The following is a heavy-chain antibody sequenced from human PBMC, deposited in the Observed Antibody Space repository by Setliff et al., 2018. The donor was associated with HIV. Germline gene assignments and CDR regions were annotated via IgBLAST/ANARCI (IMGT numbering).Heavy chain of an antibody. CDR2: IYHRGST. CDR1: GASITTDTYY. CDR3: ARSFGNGNSRLGN. J-gene: IGHJ4*02. D-gene: IGHD2-8*01. Sequence: PSETLSVTCTVSGASITTDTYYWAWIRQPPGKGLEWIGSIYHRGSTHHNPSLKSRVTFSVYTSKNQFSLKLSSVTASDTAVYYCARSFGNGNSRLGNLGQGTLVTVSS. V-gene: IGHV4-39*01.